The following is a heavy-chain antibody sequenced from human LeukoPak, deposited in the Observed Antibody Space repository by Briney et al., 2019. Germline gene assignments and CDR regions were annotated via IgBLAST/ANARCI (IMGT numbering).Heavy chain of an antibody. CDR2: ISGSGGST. D-gene: IGHD6-13*01. J-gene: IGHJ5*02. Sequence: QPGGSLRLSCAASGFTFSTYVVSWVRQAPGKGLEWVSAISGSGGSTYYADSVKGRFTISRDNSKNTLYLQMNSLRAEDTAVYYCAKASSSWYRPGWFDPWGQGTLVTVSS. CDR1: GFTFSTYV. CDR3: AKASSSWYRPGWFDP. V-gene: IGHV3-23*01.